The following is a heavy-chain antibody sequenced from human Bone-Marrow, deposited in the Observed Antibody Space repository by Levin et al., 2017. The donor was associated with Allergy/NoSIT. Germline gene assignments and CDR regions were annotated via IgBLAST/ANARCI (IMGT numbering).Heavy chain of an antibody. CDR2: ISYDGSNK. D-gene: IGHD2-2*02. CDR3: AKDLDQLLYGWAGYYYGMDV. J-gene: IGHJ6*02. V-gene: IGHV3-30*18. CDR1: GFTFSSYG. Sequence: PGGSLRLSCAASGFTFSSYGMHWVRQAPGKGLEWVAVISYDGSNKYYADSVKGRFTISRDNSKNTLYLQMNSLRAEDTAVYYCAKDLDQLLYGWAGYYYGMDVWGQGTTVTVSS.